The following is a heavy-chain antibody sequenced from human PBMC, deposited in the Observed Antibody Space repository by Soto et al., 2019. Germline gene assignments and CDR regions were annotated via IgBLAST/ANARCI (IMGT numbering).Heavy chain of an antibody. J-gene: IGHJ6*02. CDR1: GGSVSSNSYS. Sequence: SETLSLTCTVSGGSVSSNSYSWGWIRQSPGKGLEWIGAIYSSENTHYNPSLLSQVTKSVDTSMNKLSLRLSTETAADTAVYYCSRDQPSVRQKDSSGSYYYYYGMDVWGQGTTVT. D-gene: IGHD3-22*01. V-gene: IGHV4-39*02. CDR3: SRDQPSVRQKDSSGSYYYYYGMDV. CDR2: IYSSENT.